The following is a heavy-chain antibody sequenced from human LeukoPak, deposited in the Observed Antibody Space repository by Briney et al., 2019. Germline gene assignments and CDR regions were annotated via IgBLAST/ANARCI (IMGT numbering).Heavy chain of an antibody. CDR2: INHSGST. CDR3: ASGRILYYYGSGSYYDY. Sequence: SETLSLTCAVYGGSFSGYYWSWIRQPPGKGLEWIGEINHSGSTNYNPSLKSRVTISVDTSKNQFSLKLSSVTAADTAVYYCASGRILYYYGSGSYYDYWGQGTLVTVSS. J-gene: IGHJ4*02. D-gene: IGHD3-10*01. V-gene: IGHV4-34*01. CDR1: GGSFSGYY.